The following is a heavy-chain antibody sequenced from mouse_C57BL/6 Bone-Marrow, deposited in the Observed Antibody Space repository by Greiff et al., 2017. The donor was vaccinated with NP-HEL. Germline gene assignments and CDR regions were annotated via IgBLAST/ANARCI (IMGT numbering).Heavy chain of an antibody. CDR3: ARSDSSGYEFAY. D-gene: IGHD3-2*02. CDR1: GYSFTGYY. Sequence: EVTLVESGPELVKPGASVKISCQASGYSFTGYYMHWVKQSHGNILAWIGYISPYNGVSSYNQNFTGQATLTVDKSSSTAYMELRSLTSEDSAVYYGARSDSSGYEFAYWGQGTLVTVSA. J-gene: IGHJ3*01. V-gene: IGHV1-31*01. CDR2: ISPYNGVS.